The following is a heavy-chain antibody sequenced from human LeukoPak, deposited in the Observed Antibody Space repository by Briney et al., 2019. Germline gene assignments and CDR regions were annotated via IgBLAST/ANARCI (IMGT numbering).Heavy chain of an antibody. V-gene: IGHV3-30*18. J-gene: IGHJ4*02. Sequence: GRSLRLSCAASGFTFSSYGMHWVRQAPGKGLEWVAVISYDGSNKYYADSVKGRFTISRDNSKNTLYLQMNSLRAEDTAVYYCAKGYSSSWYGTAFDYWGQGTLVTVSS. CDR3: AKGYSSSWYGTAFDY. D-gene: IGHD6-13*01. CDR1: GFTFSSYG. CDR2: ISYDGSNK.